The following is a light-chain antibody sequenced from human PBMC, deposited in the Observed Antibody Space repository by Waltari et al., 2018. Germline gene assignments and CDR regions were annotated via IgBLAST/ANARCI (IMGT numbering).Light chain of an antibody. V-gene: IGKV4-1*01. J-gene: IGKJ1*01. CDR2: WAS. Sequence: DIVLTQSPDSLAVSLGERATINCKSSQSLFYSSNNKNYLAWFQQKVGQPPKVLIYWASTRESGVAGRCSGSGSGRDFTVTISSLQAEDVAVYYSQQYYNSRRAFGQGTKVEIK. CDR1: QSLFYSSNNKNY. CDR3: QQYYNSRRA.